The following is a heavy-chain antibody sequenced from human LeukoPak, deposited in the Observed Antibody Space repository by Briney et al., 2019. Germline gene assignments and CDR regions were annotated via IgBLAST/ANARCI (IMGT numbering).Heavy chain of an antibody. D-gene: IGHD3-22*01. V-gene: IGHV7-4-1*02. CDR1: GYTFTSYA. Sequence: ASVNVSCKASGYTFTSYAMNWVRQAPGQGLEWMGWINTNTGNPTYAQGFTGRFVFSLDTSASTAYLQISSLRAEDTAVYYCARDHYDSIDGFDPWGQGTLVTVSS. J-gene: IGHJ5*02. CDR2: INTNTGNP. CDR3: ARDHYDSIDGFDP.